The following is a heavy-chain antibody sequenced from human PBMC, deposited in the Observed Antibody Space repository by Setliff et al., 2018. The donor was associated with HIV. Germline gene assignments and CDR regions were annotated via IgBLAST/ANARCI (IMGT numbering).Heavy chain of an antibody. J-gene: IGHJ3*02. D-gene: IGHD2-2*01. CDR2: LYSSGSV. Sequence: SETLSLTCSVSGGSIDGYFWSWIRQPAGKRLEWIGRLYSSGSVNYNPSLASRLSMSVDMSKNQFSLKLRSVTAADTALYYCARVVVLPASIAGSFAFDIWGQGTMVTVSS. CDR3: ARVVVLPASIAGSFAFDI. V-gene: IGHV4-4*07. CDR1: GGSIDGYF.